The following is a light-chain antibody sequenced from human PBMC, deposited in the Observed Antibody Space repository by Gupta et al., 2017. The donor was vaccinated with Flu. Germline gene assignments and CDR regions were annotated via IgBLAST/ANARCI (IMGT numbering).Light chain of an antibody. CDR2: KEG. J-gene: IGLJ2*01. V-gene: IGLV3-25*02. Sequence: SPALTQPPSVSVSPGQTARIACSGHALTNQYIYWYQQKAGQAPVLVIYKEGGRPSAIPERFSGSSSGTTATLSISAVRAEDEGDYYCHSADSTGRFVIFGGGTKLTVL. CDR3: HSADSTGRFVI. CDR1: ALTNQY.